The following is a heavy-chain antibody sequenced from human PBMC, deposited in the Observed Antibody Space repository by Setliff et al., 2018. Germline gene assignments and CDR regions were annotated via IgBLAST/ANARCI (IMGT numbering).Heavy chain of an antibody. D-gene: IGHD1-7*01. Sequence: NPSETLSLTCTVSGASLRSGSNYWGWFRQPAGKGLEWIGRIYTDGTTNYNPSLKSRVSISADTSMNHFSLRMTSVSAADTAMYYCARDQFRNSGGLYSWGQGTLVTVSS. CDR2: IYTDGTT. CDR1: GASLRSGSNY. V-gene: IGHV4-61*02. CDR3: ARDQFRNSGGLYS. J-gene: IGHJ5*02.